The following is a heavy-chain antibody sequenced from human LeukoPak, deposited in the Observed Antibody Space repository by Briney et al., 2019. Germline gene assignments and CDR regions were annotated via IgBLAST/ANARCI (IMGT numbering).Heavy chain of an antibody. CDR3: ARGRPTAYFDWLH. D-gene: IGHD3-9*01. J-gene: IGHJ4*02. CDR2: INPNSGGT. CDR1: GYTFTGYY. Sequence: ASVKVSCKASGYTFTGYYMHWVRQAPGQGLEWMGWINPNSGGTNYAQKFQGRVTMTRDTSISTAYMELSRLRSDGTAVYYCARGRPTAYFDWLHWGQGTLVTVSS. V-gene: IGHV1-2*02.